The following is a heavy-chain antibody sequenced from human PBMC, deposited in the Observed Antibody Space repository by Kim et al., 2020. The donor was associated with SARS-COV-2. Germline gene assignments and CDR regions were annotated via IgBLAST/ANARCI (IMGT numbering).Heavy chain of an antibody. CDR2: IYNSGST. D-gene: IGHD4-4*01. Sequence: SETLSLTCTVSGASISGYPWSWIRQPPGKGLEWIGYIYNSGSTFYNPSLKSRVTISVDPSKNQFSLRLTSVTAADTAVYYCAKWGSTTTKYGMDVWGQGTTVTVSS. J-gene: IGHJ6*02. CDR1: GASISGYP. CDR3: AKWGSTTTKYGMDV. V-gene: IGHV4-59*13.